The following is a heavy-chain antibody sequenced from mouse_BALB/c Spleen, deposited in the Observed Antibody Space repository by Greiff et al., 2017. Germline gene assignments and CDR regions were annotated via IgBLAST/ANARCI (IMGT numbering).Heavy chain of an antibody. Sequence: QVQLQQSGAELAKPGASVKMSCKASGYTFTSYWMHWVKQRPGQGLEWIGYINPSTGYTEYNQKFKDKATLTADKSSSTAYMQLSSLTSEDSAVYYCARSRDLLPFAYWGQGTLVTVSA. CDR3: ARSRDLLPFAY. CDR2: INPSTGYT. V-gene: IGHV1-7*01. CDR1: GYTFTSYW. D-gene: IGHD2-1*01. J-gene: IGHJ3*01.